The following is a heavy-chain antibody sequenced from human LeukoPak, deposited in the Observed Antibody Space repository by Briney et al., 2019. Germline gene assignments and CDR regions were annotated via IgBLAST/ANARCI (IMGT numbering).Heavy chain of an antibody. CDR3: ARRVYDSSGYDAYYYYMDV. CDR1: GGSISSYY. D-gene: IGHD3-22*01. J-gene: IGHJ6*03. CDR2: IYTSGST. Sequence: PSETLSLTCTVSGGSISSYYWSWIRQPPGKGLEWIGYIYTSGSTNYNPSLKSRVTISVDTSKNQFSLTLSSVTAADTAVYYCARRVYDSSGYDAYYYYMDVWGKGTTVTVSS. V-gene: IGHV4-4*09.